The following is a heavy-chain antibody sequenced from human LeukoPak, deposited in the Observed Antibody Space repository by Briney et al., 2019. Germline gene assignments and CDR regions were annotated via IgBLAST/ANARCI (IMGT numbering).Heavy chain of an antibody. V-gene: IGHV4-59*08. J-gene: IGHJ4*02. CDR1: GVSISSYY. Sequence: SETLSLTCTVSGVSISSYYWSWIRQPPGKGLEWIGYIYYSGSTNYNPSLKSRVTISVDTSKNQFSLKLGSVTAADTAVYYCARLFYGSHFDYWGQGTLVTVSS. CDR2: IYYSGST. D-gene: IGHD2/OR15-2a*01. CDR3: ARLFYGSHFDY.